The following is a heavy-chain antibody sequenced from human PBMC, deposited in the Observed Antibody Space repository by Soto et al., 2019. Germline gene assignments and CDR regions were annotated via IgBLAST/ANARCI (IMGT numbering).Heavy chain of an antibody. Sequence: PGGSLRLSCAASGFTFSSYAMHWVRQAPGKGLEWVAAISYDGSNKYYADSVKGRFTTSRDNSKNTLYLQMNSLRAEDTAVYYCARDRVYCSSTSCPTGYYYGMDVWGQGTTVTVSS. CDR1: GFTFSSYA. D-gene: IGHD2-2*01. J-gene: IGHJ6*02. CDR2: ISYDGSNK. V-gene: IGHV3-30-3*01. CDR3: ARDRVYCSSTSCPTGYYYGMDV.